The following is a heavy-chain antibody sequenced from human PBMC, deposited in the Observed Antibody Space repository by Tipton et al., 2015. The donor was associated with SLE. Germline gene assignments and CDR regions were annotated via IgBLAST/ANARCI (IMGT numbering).Heavy chain of an antibody. CDR1: GGSISSHY. D-gene: IGHD4-17*01. CDR3: ARGAGYGDYAWGSRCMDV. V-gene: IGHV4-59*11. CDR2: IYYSGST. Sequence: TLSLTCNVSGGSISSHYWSWIRQPPGKGLEWIGYIYYSGSTNYNPSLKSRVTISVDTSKNQLSLKLSSVTAADTAVYYCARGAGYGDYAWGSRCMDVWGQGPAVTVSS. J-gene: IGHJ6*02.